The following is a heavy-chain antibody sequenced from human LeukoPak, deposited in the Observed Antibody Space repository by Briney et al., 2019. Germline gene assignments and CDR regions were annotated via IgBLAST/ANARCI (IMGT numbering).Heavy chain of an antibody. CDR1: GFTFSSYA. CDR2: ISYDGSNK. V-gene: IGHV3-30-3*01. D-gene: IGHD1-26*01. J-gene: IGHJ4*02. CDR3: ARDHGELSALGGDDY. Sequence: PGGSLRLSCAASGFTFSSYAMHWVRQAPGKGLEWVAVISYDGSNKYYADSVKGRFTISRDNSKNTLYLQMNSLRAEDTAVYYCARDHGELSALGGDDYWGQGTLVTVSS.